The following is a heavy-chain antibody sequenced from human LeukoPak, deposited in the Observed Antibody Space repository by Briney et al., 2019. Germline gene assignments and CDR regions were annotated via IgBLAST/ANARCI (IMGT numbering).Heavy chain of an antibody. Sequence: SSVTVSCKASGYSFTGYYIHWLRPAPAQGLAWMAWISAYNGNTNYAQKLQDRVTMTTDTSTSIAYMELRSLRSDETAVYYCARGRGYSYGYYYYYMDVWGKGTTVTVS. CDR2: ISAYNGNT. D-gene: IGHD5-18*01. CDR1: GYSFTGYY. CDR3: ARGRGYSYGYYYYYMDV. J-gene: IGHJ6*03. V-gene: IGHV1-18*04.